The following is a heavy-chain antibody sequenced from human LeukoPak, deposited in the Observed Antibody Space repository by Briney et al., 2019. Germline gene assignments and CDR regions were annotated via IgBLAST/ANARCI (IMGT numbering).Heavy chain of an antibody. CDR1: GFTFSSYG. CDR2: ISYDGSNK. V-gene: IGHV3-30*18. CDR3: AKDRLGLQDYGDYDTPDY. Sequence: GGSLRLSCVASGFTFSSYGMHWVRQAPGKGLEWVAVISYDGSNKYYADSVKGRFTISRDNSKNTLYLQMNSLRAEDTAVYYCAKDRLGLQDYGDYDTPDYWGQGTLVTVSS. J-gene: IGHJ4*02. D-gene: IGHD4-17*01.